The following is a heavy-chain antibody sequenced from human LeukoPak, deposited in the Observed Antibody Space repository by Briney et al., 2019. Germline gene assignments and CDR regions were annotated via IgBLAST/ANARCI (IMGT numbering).Heavy chain of an antibody. CDR2: IYYSGST. J-gene: IGHJ4*02. V-gene: IGHV4-39*07. CDR1: GGSISSSSYY. CDR3: ARLVEMATIGDY. Sequence: PSETLSLTCTVSGGSISSSSYYWGWIRQPPGKGLEWIGSIYYSGSTYYNPSLKSRVTISVDTSKNQFSQKLSSVTAADAAVYYCARLVEMATIGDYWGQGTLVTVSS. D-gene: IGHD5-24*01.